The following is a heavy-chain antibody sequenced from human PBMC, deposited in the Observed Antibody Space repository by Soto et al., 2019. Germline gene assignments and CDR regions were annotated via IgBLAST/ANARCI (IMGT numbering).Heavy chain of an antibody. J-gene: IGHJ5*02. CDR3: VREGVGPTYGWFDP. Sequence: QAQLVQSGAEVKKPGASVKVSCEATGYTFTGNYLHWVRHAPGQGLEWMGWIHPHSGATKYAQKFQGWVTMTRDTSISTAYLDLSSLKSNDTAVYYCVREGVGPTYGWFDPWGQGTLVTVSS. CDR2: IHPHSGAT. CDR1: GYTFTGNY. D-gene: IGHD2-8*01. V-gene: IGHV1-2*04.